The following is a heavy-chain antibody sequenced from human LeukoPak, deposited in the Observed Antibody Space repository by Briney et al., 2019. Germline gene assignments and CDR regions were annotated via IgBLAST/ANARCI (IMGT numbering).Heavy chain of an antibody. J-gene: IGHJ2*01. CDR1: GFSFSDYS. CDR2: IYYTGST. D-gene: IGHD1-26*01. V-gene: IGHV4-39*01. Sequence: GSLRLSCAASGFSFSDYSMNWVRQPPGKGLEWIGNIYYTGSTFYNPSLKSRVTISVDTSMNQFSLRLSSLTAADTAVYYCARLGGSYLSYWFFDLWGRGTLVTVPS. CDR3: ARLGGSYLSYWFFDL.